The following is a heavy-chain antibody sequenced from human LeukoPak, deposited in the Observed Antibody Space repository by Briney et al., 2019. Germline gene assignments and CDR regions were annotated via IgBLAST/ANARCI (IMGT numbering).Heavy chain of an antibody. CDR2: IAVERTT. CDR1: GFTFSSYS. CDR3: PTSLSGWGTYHDLDV. J-gene: IGHJ6*03. V-gene: IGHV3-48*04. D-gene: IGHD6-19*01. Sequence: PGGSLRLSCAASGFTFSSYSMNWVRQAPGKGLECGSFIAVERTTFYADSLKGRFTLSRDNAKNSLYLQMNSLTAEDTAVYYCPTSLSGWGTYHDLDVWGKGTTLTNSS.